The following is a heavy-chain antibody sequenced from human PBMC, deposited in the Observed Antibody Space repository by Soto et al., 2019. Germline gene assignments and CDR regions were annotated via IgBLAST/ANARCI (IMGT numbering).Heavy chain of an antibody. CDR1: GGTFISYA. Sequence: SVKVSCKASGGTFISYAIIWVRQAPGQGLEWMGGIIPIFGTANYAQKFQGRVTITADESTSTAYMELSSLRSEDTAVYYCARGPIAAAGTCDYWGQGTLVTVSS. V-gene: IGHV1-69*13. CDR2: IIPIFGTA. J-gene: IGHJ4*02. CDR3: ARGPIAAAGTCDY. D-gene: IGHD6-13*01.